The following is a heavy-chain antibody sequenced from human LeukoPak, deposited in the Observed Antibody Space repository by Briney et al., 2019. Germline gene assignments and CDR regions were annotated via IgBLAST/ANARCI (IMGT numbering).Heavy chain of an antibody. D-gene: IGHD3-9*01. J-gene: IGHJ4*02. CDR2: LTDSGGST. CDR1: GLNLTSHP. CDR3: AKDVGLRRYFWDY. Sequence: GGSLRLSCAASGLNLTSHPMSWVREAPGEGLEWVSSLTDSGGSTYYADCVKGRFTISRDDAKNSLYLQMNSLRAEDTAVYYCAKDVGLRRYFWDYWGQGILVTVSS. V-gene: IGHV3-23*01.